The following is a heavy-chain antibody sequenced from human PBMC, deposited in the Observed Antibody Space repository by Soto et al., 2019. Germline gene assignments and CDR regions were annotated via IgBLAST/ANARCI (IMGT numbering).Heavy chain of an antibody. CDR2: IYYRGST. V-gene: IGHV4-31*03. D-gene: IGHD3-3*01. J-gene: IGHJ5*02. Sequence: QVQLQESGPGLVKPGQTLSLTCTVSGGSISSSGYHWSWIRQHPGKGLEWIGYIYYRGSTYYNPSLKSRVTISVDTSKNPFSLNLSSVTAADTAVYYCARTSDFGFRDWFDPWGQGTLVTVSS. CDR3: ARTSDFGFRDWFDP. CDR1: GGSISSSGYH.